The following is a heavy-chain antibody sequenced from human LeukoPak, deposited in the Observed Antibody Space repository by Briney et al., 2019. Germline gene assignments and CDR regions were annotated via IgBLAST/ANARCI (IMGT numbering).Heavy chain of an antibody. CDR2: IYYSGST. V-gene: IGHV4-59*01. J-gene: IGHJ3*02. D-gene: IGHD3-22*01. Sequence: SETLSLTCTVSGDSISSYYWSWIRQPPGKGLEWIGYIYYSGSTNYNPSLKSRVTISVDTSKNQFSLKLSSVTAADTAVYYCARGGANDYDSSGYYYPPDAFDIWGQGTMVTVSS. CDR1: GDSISSYY. CDR3: ARGGANDYDSSGYYYPPDAFDI.